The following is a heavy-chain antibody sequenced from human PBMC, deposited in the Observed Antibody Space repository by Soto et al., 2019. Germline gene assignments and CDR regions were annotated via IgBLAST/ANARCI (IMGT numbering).Heavy chain of an antibody. CDR2: ISHSGST. V-gene: IGHV4-34*01. CDR1: GGSFSGYY. J-gene: IGHJ5*02. CDR3: ATSIVGATGWFDP. Sequence: SETRSLTCAVYGGSFSGYYGSWIRQPPGKGLEWIGEISHSGSTNYIPSLKSRVTISADTSKDQFSLKLSSVTAADTAVYYCATSIVGATGWFDPWGQGTLVTVSS. D-gene: IGHD1-26*01.